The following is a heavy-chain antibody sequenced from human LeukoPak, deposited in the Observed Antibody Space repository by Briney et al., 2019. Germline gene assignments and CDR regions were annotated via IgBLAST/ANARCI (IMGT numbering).Heavy chain of an antibody. J-gene: IGHJ6*02. Sequence: SETLSLTCAVSVGSINSGNWWSWVRQSPGKGLEWIGEIYHNGTPNYNPSLKSRVTISADTFKNHFSLKMTSVTAADTAVYYCATAPILRGEGGEHYKYGMDVWGRGTTVIVSS. CDR2: IYHNGTP. CDR1: VGSINSGNW. D-gene: IGHD2-2*02. CDR3: ATAPILRGEGGEHYKYGMDV. V-gene: IGHV4-4*02.